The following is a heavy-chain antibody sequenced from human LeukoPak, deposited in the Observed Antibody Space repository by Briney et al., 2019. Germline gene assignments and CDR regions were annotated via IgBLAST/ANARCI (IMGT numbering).Heavy chain of an antibody. J-gene: IGHJ3*02. CDR1: GGSISSYY. CDR2: IYTSGST. Sequence: PSETLSLTCTVSGGSISSYYWSWIRKPAGKGLEWIGRIYTSGSTNYNLSLKSRVTMSVDTSKNQFSLKLSSVTAADTAVYYCARGPALYYDSSGYYSGAFDIWGQGTMVTVSS. D-gene: IGHD3-22*01. V-gene: IGHV4-4*07. CDR3: ARGPALYYDSSGYYSGAFDI.